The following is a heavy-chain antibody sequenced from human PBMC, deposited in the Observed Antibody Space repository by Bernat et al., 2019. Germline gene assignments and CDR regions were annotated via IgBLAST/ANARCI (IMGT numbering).Heavy chain of an antibody. D-gene: IGHD6-19*01. V-gene: IGHV4-34*01. J-gene: IGHJ4*02. CDR1: VGSFSGYY. Sequence: QVQLQQWGAGLLKPSENLSLTCAVYVGSFSGYYWSWIRQPPGKGLEWFGEINHSGGTNYNPSLKSRVTVSVDTSKNQFSLKLNSVTAADTAVYYCARGRYSSGHEGFDFWGQGTLVSVSS. CDR2: INHSGGT. CDR3: ARGRYSSGHEGFDF.